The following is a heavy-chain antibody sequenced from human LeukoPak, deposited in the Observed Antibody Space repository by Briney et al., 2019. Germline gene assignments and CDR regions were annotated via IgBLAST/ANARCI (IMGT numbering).Heavy chain of an antibody. V-gene: IGHV4-61*01. Sequence: PSETLSLTCTVSGVSVSSGRYYWSWIPQPPGKGLEGSTYIYYSGSTNYNPSLKSRITISVDTSKNQSSLKLSSVTAADTAVYYSARYPYSASYFWRFDSSGPGTLVTASS. CDR1: GVSVSSGRYY. D-gene: IGHD1-26*01. CDR3: ARYPYSASYFWRFDS. CDR2: IYYSGST. J-gene: IGHJ4*02.